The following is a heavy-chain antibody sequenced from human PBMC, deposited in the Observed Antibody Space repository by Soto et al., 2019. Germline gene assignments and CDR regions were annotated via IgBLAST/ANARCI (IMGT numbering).Heavy chain of an antibody. CDR2: IVVGSGNT. CDR1: GFTITSSA. D-gene: IGHD5-12*01. V-gene: IGHV1-58*01. Sequence: AAVKVSCKASGFTITSSAVQWVRQARGQRLEWIGWIVVGSGNTNYEQKFQERVTITRGMSTSTAYMELSSLRSEDKAVYYCAESKIRTNIVAGYWGQGTLVTVSS. J-gene: IGHJ4*02. CDR3: AESKIRTNIVAGY.